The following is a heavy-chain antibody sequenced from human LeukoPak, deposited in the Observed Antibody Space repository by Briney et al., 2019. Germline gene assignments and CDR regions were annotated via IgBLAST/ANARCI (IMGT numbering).Heavy chain of an antibody. CDR1: GFTFSSYS. CDR2: ISSSSSYI. CDR3: ARDRHYYDSSGYPH. Sequence: GGSLRLSCAASGFTFSSYSMNWVRQAPGKGLEWVSSISSSSSYIYYADSVKGRFTISRDNAKNSLYLQMNSLRAEDTAVYYCARDRHYYDSSGYPHWGQGTLVTVSS. J-gene: IGHJ4*02. D-gene: IGHD3-22*01. V-gene: IGHV3-21*01.